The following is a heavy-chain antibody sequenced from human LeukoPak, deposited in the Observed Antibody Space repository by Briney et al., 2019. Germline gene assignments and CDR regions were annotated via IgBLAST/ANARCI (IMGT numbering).Heavy chain of an antibody. D-gene: IGHD6-13*01. V-gene: IGHV1-3*01. J-gene: IGHJ4*02. CDR2: INAGNGNT. Sequence: VSVKVSCKASGYTFTSYAMHWVRQAPGQRLEWMGWINAGNGNTKYSQKFQGRVTITRDTSASTAYMELSSLRSEDTAVYYCAREVAAAGNHFDYWGQGTLVTVSS. CDR3: AREVAAAGNHFDY. CDR1: GYTFTSYA.